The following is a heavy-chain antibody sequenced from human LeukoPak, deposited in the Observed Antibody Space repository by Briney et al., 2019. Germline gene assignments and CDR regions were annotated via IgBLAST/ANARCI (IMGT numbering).Heavy chain of an antibody. CDR1: GYTSTSYY. CDR3: ARGHPQLLSSSDY. J-gene: IGHJ4*02. CDR2: INPSGGST. V-gene: IGHV1-46*01. Sequence: ASVKVSCKASGYTSTSYYMHWVRQAPGQGLEWMGIINPSGGSTSYAQKFQGRATMTRDTSTSTVYMELSSRRSEDTAVYYCARGHPQLLSSSDYWGQGTLVTVSS. D-gene: IGHD3-10*01.